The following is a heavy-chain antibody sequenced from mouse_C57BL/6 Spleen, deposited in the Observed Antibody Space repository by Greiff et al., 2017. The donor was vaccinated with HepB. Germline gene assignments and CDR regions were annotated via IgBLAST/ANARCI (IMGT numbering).Heavy chain of an antibody. V-gene: IGHV5-4*01. J-gene: IGHJ2*01. Sequence: EVQLQESGGGLVKPGGSLKLSCAASGFTFSSYAMSWVRQTPEKRLEWVATISDGGSYTYYPDNVKGRFTISRDNAKNNLYLQMSHLKSEDTAMYYCARREDYYGSSLFDYWGQGTTLTVSS. CDR2: ISDGGSYT. D-gene: IGHD1-1*01. CDR3: ARREDYYGSSLFDY. CDR1: GFTFSSYA.